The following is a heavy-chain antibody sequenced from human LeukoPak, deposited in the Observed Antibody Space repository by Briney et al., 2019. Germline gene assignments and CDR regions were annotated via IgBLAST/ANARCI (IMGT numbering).Heavy chain of an antibody. CDR3: ARDLSSGRSWFNP. D-gene: IGHD3-16*01. J-gene: IGHJ5*02. V-gene: IGHV1-69*01. CDR1: GGTFSSYA. CDR2: IIPIFGTA. Sequence: EASVKVSCKASGGTFSSYAISWVRQAPGQGLEWMGGIIPIFGTANYAQKFQGRVTINADESTSTAYMELSSLRSEDTAVYYCARDLSSGRSWFNPWGQGTLVTVSS.